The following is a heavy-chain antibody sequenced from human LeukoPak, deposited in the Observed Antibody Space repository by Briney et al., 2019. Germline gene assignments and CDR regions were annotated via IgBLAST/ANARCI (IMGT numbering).Heavy chain of an antibody. CDR1: GFTFSSYG. J-gene: IGHJ4*02. D-gene: IGHD6-6*01. Sequence: PGGSLRLSCAASGFTFSSYGMRWVRQAPGKGLEWVAVISYDGSNKYYADSVKGRFTISRHNSKNTLYLQMNSVTAKATSVYYCAKGGSSSSYYFDYWGQGTLVTVSS. CDR2: ISYDGSNK. CDR3: AKGGSSSSYYFDY. V-gene: IGHV3-30*18.